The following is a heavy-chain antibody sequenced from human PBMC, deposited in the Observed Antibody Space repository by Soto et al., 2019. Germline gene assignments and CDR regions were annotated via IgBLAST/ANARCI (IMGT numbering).Heavy chain of an antibody. CDR1: GGSISTYY. D-gene: IGHD2-15*01. J-gene: IGHJ4*02. V-gene: IGHV4-59*12. CDR2: IYHSGT. Sequence: SETLSLTCTVSGGSISTYYWSWIRQPPGKGLEWIGYIYHSGTYYNPSLKSRVTISVDRSKNQFSLKLSSVTAADTAVYYCASISSRYCSGGTCYRPIDYWGQGTLVTVSS. CDR3: ASISSRYCSGGTCYRPIDY.